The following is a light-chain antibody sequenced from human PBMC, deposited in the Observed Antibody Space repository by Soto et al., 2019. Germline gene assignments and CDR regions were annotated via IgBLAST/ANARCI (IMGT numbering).Light chain of an antibody. V-gene: IGKV3-20*01. J-gene: IGKJ3*01. Sequence: EIVLTQSPGTLSLSPGERATLSCRASQPVNSNYLAWYQQKPGQAPRLLIYGASSRATGIPDRFSGSGYGTDFALTISGLEPEDFAVYYCQQYGSSPFTFGPGTKVDIK. CDR1: QPVNSNY. CDR3: QQYGSSPFT. CDR2: GAS.